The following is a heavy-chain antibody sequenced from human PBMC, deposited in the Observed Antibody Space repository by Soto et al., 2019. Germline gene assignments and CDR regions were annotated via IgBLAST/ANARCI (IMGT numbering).Heavy chain of an antibody. CDR3: AREDDYNYRYFNYGLDV. CDR1: GFTFKNYA. V-gene: IGHV3-30*03. J-gene: IGHJ6*02. CDR2: ISFDGDKT. Sequence: GGSLRLSCAASGFTFKNYAFHWVRQAPGKGLEWVAVISFDGDKTYYTESVKGRFTISRDSFKNTLSLQMNNLRIEDAGVYLCAREDDYNYRYFNYGLDVWGQGTTVTVSS. D-gene: IGHD5-12*01.